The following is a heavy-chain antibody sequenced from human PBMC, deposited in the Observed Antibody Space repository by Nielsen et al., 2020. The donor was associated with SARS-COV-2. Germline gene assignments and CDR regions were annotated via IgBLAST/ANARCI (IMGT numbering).Heavy chain of an antibody. CDR2: INAGNGNT. D-gene: IGHD3-22*01. J-gene: IGHJ5*02. CDR1: GYTFTSYA. V-gene: IGHV1-3*01. Sequence: ASVKVSCKASGYTFTSYAMHWVRQAPGQRLEWMGWINAGNGNTKYSQKFQGRVTITRDTSTSTAYMELRSLRSDDTAVYYCARAGIVVVIGDWFDPWGQGTLVTVSS. CDR3: ARAGIVVVIGDWFDP.